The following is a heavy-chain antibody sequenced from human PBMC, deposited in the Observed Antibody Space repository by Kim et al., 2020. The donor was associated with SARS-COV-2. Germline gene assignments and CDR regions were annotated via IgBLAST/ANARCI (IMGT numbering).Heavy chain of an antibody. D-gene: IGHD3-16*01. Sequence: GGSLRLSCAASGFSLSRYWMSWVRQAPGKGLEWVANIMKDGSQKNYVGSVKGRFTISRDNAKNSLYLQMNSLRFEDTALYYFAIDAFSRGDSWGQGDPVTVSS. CDR3: AIDAFSRGDS. CDR1: GFSLSRYW. CDR2: IMKDGSQK. V-gene: IGHV3-7*01. J-gene: IGHJ1*01.